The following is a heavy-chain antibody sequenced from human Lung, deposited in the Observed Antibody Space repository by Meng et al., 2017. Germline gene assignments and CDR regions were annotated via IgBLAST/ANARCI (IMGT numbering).Heavy chain of an antibody. CDR3: ASYCRGTSCATY. CDR1: GYTFTGSY. Sequence: QVQLVQSGAEVKKPGASVKVSCKASGYTFTGSYMHWVRQAPEQGLEWMGRVNPNNGGTNYAQKFQGRVTMTRDTSISTAYLELSRLTSDDTAVYYCASYCRGTSCATYWGQGSLVTVSS. D-gene: IGHD2-15*01. V-gene: IGHV1-2*06. CDR2: VNPNNGGT. J-gene: IGHJ4*02.